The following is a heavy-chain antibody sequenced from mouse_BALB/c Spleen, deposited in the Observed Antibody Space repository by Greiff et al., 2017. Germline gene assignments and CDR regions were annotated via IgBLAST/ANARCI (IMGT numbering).Heavy chain of an antibody. CDR3: ARDDYGSAWFAY. D-gene: IGHD2-4*01. CDR1: GFTFTSYA. CDR2: ISSGGSYT. J-gene: IGHJ3*01. V-gene: IGHV5-9-4*01. Sequence: DVQLVESGGGLVKPGGSLKLSCAASGFTFTSYAMSWVRQSPEKRLEWVAEISSGGSYTYYPDTVTGRFTISRDNAKNTLYLGMSSLRSEDTAMYCCARDDYGSAWFAYWGQGTLVTVSA.